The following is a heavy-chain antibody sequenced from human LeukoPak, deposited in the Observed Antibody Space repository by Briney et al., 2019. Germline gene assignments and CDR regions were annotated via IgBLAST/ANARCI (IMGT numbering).Heavy chain of an antibody. V-gene: IGHV3-48*04. CDR1: GFTFSSYT. CDR3: ARRSYGLTSHFDFDY. D-gene: IGHD5-18*01. J-gene: IGHJ4*02. CDR2: ISSNSGTI. Sequence: GGSLRVYCAASGFTFSSYTMSWVRQAPGKGLEWVSYISSNSGTIYYAASVKGRFTISRDNAKNSLYLQMNSLRAEDTAVYYCARRSYGLTSHFDFDYWGQGTLVTVSS.